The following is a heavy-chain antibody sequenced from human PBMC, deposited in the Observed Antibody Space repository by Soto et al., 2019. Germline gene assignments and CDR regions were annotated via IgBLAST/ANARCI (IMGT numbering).Heavy chain of an antibody. CDR3: AKGRVVVAATGWFDP. V-gene: IGHV3-9*01. Sequence: GGSLRLSCAASGFTFDDYAMHWVRQAPGKGLEWVSGISWNSGSIGYADSVKGRFTISRDNAKNSLYLQMNSLRAEDTALYYCAKGRVVVAATGWFDPWGQGTLVTVS. CDR2: ISWNSGSI. CDR1: GFTFDDYA. D-gene: IGHD2-15*01. J-gene: IGHJ5*02.